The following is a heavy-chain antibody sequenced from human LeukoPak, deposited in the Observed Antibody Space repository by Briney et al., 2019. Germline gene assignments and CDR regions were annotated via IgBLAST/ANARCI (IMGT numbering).Heavy chain of an antibody. D-gene: IGHD5-18*01. CDR3: ARRPYSSAFDI. CDR2: IYSGGST. CDR1: GFTVSSNY. J-gene: IGHJ3*02. V-gene: IGHV3-66*02. Sequence: GSLRLSCAASGFTVSSNYVSWVRQAPGKGLEWVSVIYSGGSTYYADSVKGRFTISRDNSKNTLYLQMNSLRAEDTAVYYCARRPYSSAFDIWGQGTMVTVSS.